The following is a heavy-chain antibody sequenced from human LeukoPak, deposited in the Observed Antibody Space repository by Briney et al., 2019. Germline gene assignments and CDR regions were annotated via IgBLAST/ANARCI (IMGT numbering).Heavy chain of an antibody. D-gene: IGHD3-22*01. Sequence: GGSLRLSCVASGFTFTDDYMTWIRQAPGKGLEWVSYITSGGGFKYYADSVKGRFSISRDDSKNSVFLQMNSLRVEDTAVYYCARVRPGSSGSYYRTSWGQGTLVTVSS. CDR2: ITSGGGFK. CDR1: GFTFTDDY. CDR3: ARVRPGSSGSYYRTS. J-gene: IGHJ4*02. V-gene: IGHV3-11*04.